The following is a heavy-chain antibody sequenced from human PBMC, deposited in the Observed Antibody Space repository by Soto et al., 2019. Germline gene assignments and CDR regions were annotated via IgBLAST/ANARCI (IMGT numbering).Heavy chain of an antibody. V-gene: IGHV1-3*01. D-gene: IGHD6-19*01. J-gene: IGHJ4*02. CDR3: ARGRIAVAGYSW. Sequence: QVQLVQSGAEVKKPGASVKVSCKASGYTFTSYAMHWVRQAPGQRLEWMGWINAGNGNTKYSQKFQGRVTITRDTSASAAYMELSSLRSEDTAVYYCARGRIAVAGYSWWGQGTLVTVSS. CDR2: INAGNGNT. CDR1: GYTFTSYA.